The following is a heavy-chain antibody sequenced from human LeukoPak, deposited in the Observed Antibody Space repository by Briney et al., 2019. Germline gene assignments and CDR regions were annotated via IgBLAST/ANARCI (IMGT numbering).Heavy chain of an antibody. CDR1: GFTFRNYA. CDR2: ISSSGSTI. V-gene: IGHV3-48*03. Sequence: PGGSLRLSCAASGFTFRNYAMSWVRQAPGKGLEWVSYISSSGSTIYYADSVKGRFTISRDNAKNSLYLQMNSLRAEDTAVYYCARSVVVGANYYYYGMDVWGQGTTVTVSS. J-gene: IGHJ6*02. CDR3: ARSVVVGANYYYYGMDV. D-gene: IGHD1-26*01.